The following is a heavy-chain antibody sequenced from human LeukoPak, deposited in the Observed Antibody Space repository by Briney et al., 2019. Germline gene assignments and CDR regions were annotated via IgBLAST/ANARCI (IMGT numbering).Heavy chain of an antibody. CDR3: ARHYGDYVYFDY. CDR2: VYYSGTT. D-gene: IGHD4-17*01. J-gene: IGHJ4*02. V-gene: IGHV4-59*08. Sequence: PSETLSLICTVSGGSITSYYWSWIRQPPGKGLEWIGYVYYSGTTNYNPSLKSRVTISVDTSKNQFSLRLSSVTAADTAVYYCARHYGDYVYFDYWGQGTLVTVSS. CDR1: GGSITSYY.